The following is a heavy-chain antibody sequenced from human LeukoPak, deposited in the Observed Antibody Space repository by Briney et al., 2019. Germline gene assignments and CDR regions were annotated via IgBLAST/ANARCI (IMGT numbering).Heavy chain of an antibody. J-gene: IGHJ3*02. V-gene: IGHV1-69*06. CDR1: GGTFSSCA. CDR3: ARGDGPGDAFDI. Sequence: EASVTVSCMASGGTFSSCAISWVRQAPGQGLEWMGGIIPIFGTANYAQKFQGRVTITADKSTSTAYMELSSLRSEDTAVYYCARGDGPGDAFDIWGQGTMVTVSS. CDR2: IIPIFGTA. D-gene: IGHD2-8*01.